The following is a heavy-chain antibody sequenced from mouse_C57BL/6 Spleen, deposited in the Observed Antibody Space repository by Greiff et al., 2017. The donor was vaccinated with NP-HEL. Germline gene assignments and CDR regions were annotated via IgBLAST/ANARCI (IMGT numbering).Heavy chain of an antibody. CDR3: ARMYYSNPYWYFDV. CDR1: GYTFTSYW. V-gene: IGHV1-64*01. Sequence: QVQLQQSGAELVKPGASVKLSCKASGYTFTSYWMHWVKQRPGQGLEWIGMIHPNSGSTNYNEKFKSKATLTVDKSSSTAYMQLSSLTSEDSAVYYCARMYYSNPYWYFDVWGTGTTVTVSS. D-gene: IGHD2-5*01. CDR2: IHPNSGST. J-gene: IGHJ1*03.